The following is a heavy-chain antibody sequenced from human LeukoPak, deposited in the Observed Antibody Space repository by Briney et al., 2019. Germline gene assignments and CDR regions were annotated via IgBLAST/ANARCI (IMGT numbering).Heavy chain of an antibody. CDR2: INHSGST. CDR1: GGSFSGYY. CDR3: ARGRGWFDP. V-gene: IGHV4-34*01. Sequence: SETLSLTCAVYGGSFSGYYWSWIRQPPGKGLEWIGEINHSGSTNYNPSLKSRVTISVDTSKNQFSLKLSSVTAADTAVYYCARGRGWFDPWGQGTLVTVSS. J-gene: IGHJ5*02.